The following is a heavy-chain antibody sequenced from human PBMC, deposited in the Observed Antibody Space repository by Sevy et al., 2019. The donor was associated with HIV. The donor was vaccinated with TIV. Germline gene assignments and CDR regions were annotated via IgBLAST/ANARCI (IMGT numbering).Heavy chain of an antibody. J-gene: IGHJ4*02. D-gene: IGHD3-9*01. V-gene: IGHV3-30*04. Sequence: GGSLRLSCAASGFTFSDYVMHWVRQAPGTGLEWLARISHDTTVKYYADSLKGRFTISKDNSKDTLYLQMNSLRHEDTAVYHCARDADWSLNYWGQGTLVTVSS. CDR2: ISHDTTVK. CDR3: ARDADWSLNY. CDR1: GFTFSDYV.